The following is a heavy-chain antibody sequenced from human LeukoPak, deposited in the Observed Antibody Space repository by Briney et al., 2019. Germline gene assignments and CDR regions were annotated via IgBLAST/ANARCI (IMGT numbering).Heavy chain of an antibody. CDR2: ISGSGGST. J-gene: IGHJ4*02. Sequence: GGSLRLSCTASGFTFSSYAMSWVRQAPGKGLEWVSAISGSGGSTYYADSVKGRFTISRDNSKNTLYLQMNSLKTVDTAVYYCSTTYYYDSSEGYWGQGTLVTVSS. D-gene: IGHD3-22*01. CDR1: GFTFSSYA. CDR3: STTYYYDSSEGY. V-gene: IGHV3-23*01.